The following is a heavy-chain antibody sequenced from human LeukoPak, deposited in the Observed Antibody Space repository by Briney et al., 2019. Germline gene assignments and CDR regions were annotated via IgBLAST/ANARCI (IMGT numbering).Heavy chain of an antibody. Sequence: GGSLRLSCAASRFSSTNYAMSWVRPAPGKGVGWVSGISGSGDNTYYADSVKGRFTISRDNSKNTLYLQMSSLRAEDTAVYYCAKEIGIALTGMLDHWGQGTLVTVSS. D-gene: IGHD6-13*01. CDR2: ISGSGDNT. V-gene: IGHV3-23*01. J-gene: IGHJ4*02. CDR1: RFSSTNYA. CDR3: AKEIGIALTGMLDH.